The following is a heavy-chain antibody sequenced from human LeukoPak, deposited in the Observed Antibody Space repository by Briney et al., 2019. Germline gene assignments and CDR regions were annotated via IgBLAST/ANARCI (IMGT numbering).Heavy chain of an antibody. CDR2: KYYSGNT. J-gene: IGHJ2*01. CDR1: GGFVSTYY. V-gene: IGHV4-59*02. D-gene: IGHD2-15*01. CDR3: ARGEGGYYSHWHFDL. Sequence: SETLSLTCNVSGGFVSTYYWSWIRQSPGKGLEWIGYKYYSGNTNYSPSLQSRVTISVDTSTNQVFQQLTSVTAADTAVYYCARGEGGYYSHWHFDLWGRGILVTVSS.